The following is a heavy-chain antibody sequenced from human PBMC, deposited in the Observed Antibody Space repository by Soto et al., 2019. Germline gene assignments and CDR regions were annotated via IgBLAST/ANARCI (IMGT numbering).Heavy chain of an antibody. J-gene: IGHJ4*02. CDR1: GFTFSSYG. CDR3: ARDCTDYDILTGYQLGYYFDY. V-gene: IGHV3-33*01. D-gene: IGHD3-9*01. Sequence: GGSLRLSCAASGFTFSSYGMHWVRQAPGKGLEWVAVIWYDGSNKYYADSVKGRFTISRDNSKNTLYLQMNSLRAEDTAVYYCARDCTDYDILTGYQLGYYFDYWGQGTLVTVSS. CDR2: IWYDGSNK.